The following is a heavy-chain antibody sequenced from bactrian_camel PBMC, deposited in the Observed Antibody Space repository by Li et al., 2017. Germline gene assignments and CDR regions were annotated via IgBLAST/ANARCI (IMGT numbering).Heavy chain of an antibody. CDR2: IDNAGST. CDR1: GSRYSSRC. Sequence: QLVESGGGSVQTGRSLRLSCTGPGSRYSSRCMGWLRQAPGKEREAVASIDNAGSTTYLDSMKGRVTISRDNAKNTLYLQMDMLKPEDTAMYYCAASLNRL. V-gene: IGHV3S53*01. D-gene: IGHD1*01.